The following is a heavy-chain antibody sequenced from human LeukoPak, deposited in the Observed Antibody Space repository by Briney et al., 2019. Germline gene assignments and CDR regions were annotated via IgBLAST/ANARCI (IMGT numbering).Heavy chain of an antibody. J-gene: IGHJ4*02. Sequence: GGSLRLSCAASGFTFSDYYMSWIRQAPGKGLEWVSYISSSGSTIYYADSVKGRFTISRDNAKNSLYLQMNSLRAEDTAVYYCAKADYYDSSGYPDYWGQGTLVTVSS. V-gene: IGHV3-11*01. CDR2: ISSSGSTI. CDR1: GFTFSDYY. CDR3: AKADYYDSSGYPDY. D-gene: IGHD3-22*01.